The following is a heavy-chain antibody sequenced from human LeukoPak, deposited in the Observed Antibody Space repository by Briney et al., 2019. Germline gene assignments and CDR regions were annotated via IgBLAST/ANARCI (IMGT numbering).Heavy chain of an antibody. Sequence: PGGSLRLSCAASGFTFDDYGMSWVRQAPGKGLEWVSGLNWNGGSTRYADSVKGRFTISRDNAKNSLYLQMNSLRAEDTAVYYCVRSPYSESYYGDAFDIWGQGTVVTLSS. V-gene: IGHV3-20*04. D-gene: IGHD1-26*01. CDR1: GFTFDDYG. J-gene: IGHJ3*02. CDR3: VRSPYSESYYGDAFDI. CDR2: LNWNGGST.